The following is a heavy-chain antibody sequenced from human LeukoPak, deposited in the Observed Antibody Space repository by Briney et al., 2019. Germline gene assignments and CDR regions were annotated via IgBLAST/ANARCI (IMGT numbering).Heavy chain of an antibody. V-gene: IGHV1-2*02. CDR2: INPKNGDT. Sequence: ASVKVSCKASGYTFTGYYIHWMRQAPGQGPEWMGWINPKNGDTKYTQKFQGRVTITRDTSISTAYMEVSRLTSEDTAVYYCARDAGSHLLGAFDIWGQGTMVTVSS. J-gene: IGHJ3*02. D-gene: IGHD3-10*01. CDR1: GYTFTGYY. CDR3: ARDAGSHLLGAFDI.